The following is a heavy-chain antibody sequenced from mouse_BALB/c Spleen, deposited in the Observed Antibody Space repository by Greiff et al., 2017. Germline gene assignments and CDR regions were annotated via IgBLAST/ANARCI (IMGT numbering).Heavy chain of an antibody. V-gene: IGHV1-14*01. CDR1: GYTFTSYV. J-gene: IGHJ3*01. Sequence: EVQLQQSGPELVKPGASVKMSCKASGYTFTSYVMHWVKQKPGQGLEWIGYINPYNDGTKYNEKFKGKATLTSDKSSSTAYMELSSLTSEDSAVYYCARSDLSTATGFAYWGQGTLVTVSA. D-gene: IGHD1-2*01. CDR2: INPYNDGT. CDR3: ARSDLSTATGFAY.